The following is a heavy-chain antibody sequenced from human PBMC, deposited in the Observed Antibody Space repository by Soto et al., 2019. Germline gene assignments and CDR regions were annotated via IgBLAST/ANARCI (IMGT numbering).Heavy chain of an antibody. CDR2: IIPIFGTA. Sequence: QVQLVQSGAEVKKPGSSVKVSCKASGGTFSSYAISWVRQAPGQGLEWMGGIIPIFGTANYAQKFQGRVTITADESTSTAYMELSSLRSEDTAVYYCARSSRPGDDYYDSSGFLSHFDYWGQGTLVTVSS. CDR3: ARSSRPGDDYYDSSGFLSHFDY. J-gene: IGHJ4*02. CDR1: GGTFSSYA. V-gene: IGHV1-69*01. D-gene: IGHD3-22*01.